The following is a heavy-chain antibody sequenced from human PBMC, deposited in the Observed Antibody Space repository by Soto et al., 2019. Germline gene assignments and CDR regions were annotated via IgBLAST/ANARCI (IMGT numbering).Heavy chain of an antibody. Sequence: GGSLRLSCAASGFAFSNYEMNWVRQAPGKGLEWVSYISLSGSTIYYADSVEGRFTISRDDAKNSLYLQMDSLRADDTAVYYCARESFSASPNFFDYWGQGTLVTVSS. CDR2: ISLSGSTI. CDR1: GFAFSNYE. J-gene: IGHJ4*02. D-gene: IGHD3-3*02. V-gene: IGHV3-48*03. CDR3: ARESFSASPNFFDY.